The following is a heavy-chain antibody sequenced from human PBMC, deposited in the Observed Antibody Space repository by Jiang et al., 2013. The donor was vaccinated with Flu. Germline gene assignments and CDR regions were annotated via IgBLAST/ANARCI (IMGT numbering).Heavy chain of an antibody. D-gene: IGHD3-22*01. CDR1: GFTFSNAW. J-gene: IGHJ6*02. CDR3: TSDPIGYDSSGSDMGV. CDR2: IKSKGDGGTA. V-gene: IGHV3-15*07. Sequence: VQLVESGGGFIKPGESLRLSCAASGFTFSNAWMNWVRQAPGKGLEWVGRIKSKGDGGTADYAAPVKGRFIISRDDSTNTLYLQMNSLKTADTGVYYCTSDPIGYDSSGSDMGVWGQGTSVTVSS.